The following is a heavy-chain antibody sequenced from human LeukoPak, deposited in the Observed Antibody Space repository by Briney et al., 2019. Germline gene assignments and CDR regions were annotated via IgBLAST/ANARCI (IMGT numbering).Heavy chain of an antibody. V-gene: IGHV3-7*03. CDR1: GFTFSNAW. CDR2: IKEDGSKK. Sequence: GGSLRLSCATSGFTFSNAWMNWVRQAPGKGLEWVANIKEDGSKKNYVDSVKGRFTISRDNAKNSLYLQMTSLRAEDTAMYYCATPLDYRDSSGFHQGGDWGQGTLVTVSS. J-gene: IGHJ4*02. CDR3: ATPLDYRDSSGFHQGGD. D-gene: IGHD3-22*01.